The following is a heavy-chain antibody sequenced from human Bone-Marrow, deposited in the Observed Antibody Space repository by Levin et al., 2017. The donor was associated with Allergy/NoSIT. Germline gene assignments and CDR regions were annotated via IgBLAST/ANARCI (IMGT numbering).Heavy chain of an antibody. CDR3: ARDPPGVAAAGSGY. J-gene: IGHJ4*02. V-gene: IGHV3-66*01. CDR2: IYSGGST. D-gene: IGHD6-13*01. CDR1: GFTVGNNY. Sequence: PGGSLRLSCAVSGFTVGNNYMSWVRQAPGKGLEWVSLIYSGGSTYYADSVKGRFTISRDSSKNTLYLQMNNLRVEDTAVYYCARDPPGVAAAGSGYWGQGTLATVSS.